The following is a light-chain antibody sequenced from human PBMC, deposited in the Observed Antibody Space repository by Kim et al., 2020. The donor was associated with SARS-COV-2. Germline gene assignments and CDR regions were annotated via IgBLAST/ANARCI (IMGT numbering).Light chain of an antibody. Sequence: DIQMTQSPSSLAASVGDRVTIACRASQSISTYLNWYQQKPGKAPKLLIYAASTLQSGVPSRFSGSGSGTDFTLTISSLQPEDFATYYCQQSHSTPLLTFGGGTKVGIK. CDR3: QQSHSTPLLT. J-gene: IGKJ4*02. CDR1: QSISTY. CDR2: AAS. V-gene: IGKV1-39*01.